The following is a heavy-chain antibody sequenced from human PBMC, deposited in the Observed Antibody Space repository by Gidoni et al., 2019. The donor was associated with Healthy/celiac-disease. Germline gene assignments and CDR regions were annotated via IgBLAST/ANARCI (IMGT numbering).Heavy chain of an antibody. CDR2: IIPILGIA. CDR3: ARDFYGWLQLREFDY. CDR1: GGTFSSYA. D-gene: IGHD5-12*01. Sequence: QVQLVQSGAEVQKPGSSVTVSCKASGGTFSSYAISWVRQAPGQGLEWMGRIIPILGIANYAQKFQGRVTITADKSTSTAYMELSSLRSEDTAVYYCARDFYGWLQLREFDYWGQGTLVTVSS. J-gene: IGHJ4*02. V-gene: IGHV1-69*04.